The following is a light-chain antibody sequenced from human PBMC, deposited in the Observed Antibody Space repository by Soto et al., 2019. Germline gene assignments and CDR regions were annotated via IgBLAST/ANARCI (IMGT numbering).Light chain of an antibody. V-gene: IGLV2-14*01. J-gene: IGLJ1*01. CDR3: SSYTSSGTEV. CDR1: SSDVGGYNY. CDR2: EVS. Sequence: QSALTQPASVSGSPGQSITISCTGTSSDVGGYNYVSWYQHHPGKAPKVMIYEVSNRPSGVSNRFSGSKSGNTASLTISGLQADDEADYYCSSYTSSGTEVFGTGTKVTVL.